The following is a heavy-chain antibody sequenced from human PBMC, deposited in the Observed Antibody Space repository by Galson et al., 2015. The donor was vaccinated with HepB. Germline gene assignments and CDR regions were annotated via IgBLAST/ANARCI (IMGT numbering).Heavy chain of an antibody. CDR3: ARGPLGGLNGDYAAIDP. V-gene: IGHV3-30*04. D-gene: IGHD4-17*01. J-gene: IGHJ5*02. CDR2: ISYDGSNK. Sequence: SLRLSCAASGFTFSSYAMHWVRQAPGKGLEWVAVISYDGSNKYYADSVKGRFTISRDNSKNTLYLQMNSLRAEDTAVYYCARGPLGGLNGDYAAIDPWGQGTLVTVSS. CDR1: GFTFSSYA.